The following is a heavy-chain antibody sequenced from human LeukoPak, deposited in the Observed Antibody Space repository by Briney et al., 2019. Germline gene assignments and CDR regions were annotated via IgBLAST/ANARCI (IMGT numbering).Heavy chain of an antibody. CDR2: IYHSGRA. CDR1: GGSISSGGYY. D-gene: IGHD1-7*01. Sequence: PSQTLSLTCTVSGGSISSGGYYWSWVRQPPGKGLEWIGDIYHSGRAYYNPSLKSRVTISIDVSMPHFSLKLNSVTAADTAVYYCARWNLSGHFDYWGQGTLVPVSS. CDR3: ARWNLSGHFDY. J-gene: IGHJ4*02. V-gene: IGHV4-30-2*01.